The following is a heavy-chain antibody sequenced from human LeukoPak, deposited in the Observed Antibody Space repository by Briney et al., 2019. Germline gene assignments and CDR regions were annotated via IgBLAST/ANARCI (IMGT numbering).Heavy chain of an antibody. CDR1: GGSFSGYY. D-gene: IGHD2-15*01. Sequence: PSETLSLTCAVYGGSFSGYYWSWIRQPPGKGLEWIGEINHSGSTNYNPSLKSRVTISVDTSKNQFSLKLSSVTAADTAVYYCARAKGYCSGGSCSPRHAFGIWGQGTMVTVSS. CDR2: INHSGST. CDR3: ARAKGYCSGGSCSPRHAFGI. V-gene: IGHV4-34*01. J-gene: IGHJ3*02.